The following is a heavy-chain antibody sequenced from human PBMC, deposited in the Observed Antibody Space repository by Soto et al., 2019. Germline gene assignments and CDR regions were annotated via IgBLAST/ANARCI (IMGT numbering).Heavy chain of an antibody. V-gene: IGHV4-34*01. Sequence: SETLSLTCAVYGGSFSGCYWSWIRQPPVKGLEWIGEINHSGSTNYNPSLKSRVTISVDTSKNQFPLKLSSVTAADTAVYYCARGVMAAVLYYYYGMDVWGQGTTVTVS. CDR3: ARGVMAAVLYYYYGMDV. CDR1: GGSFSGCY. CDR2: INHSGST. D-gene: IGHD2-15*01. J-gene: IGHJ6*02.